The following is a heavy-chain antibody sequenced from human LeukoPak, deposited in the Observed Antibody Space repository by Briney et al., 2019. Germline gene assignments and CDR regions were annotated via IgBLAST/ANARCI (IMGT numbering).Heavy chain of an antibody. CDR2: ISAYNGNT. J-gene: IGHJ6*02. V-gene: IGHV1-18*01. CDR1: GYTFTSYG. D-gene: IGHD3-10*01. CDR3: ARGLMELLLSDYYYYGMDV. Sequence: ASVKVSCKASGYTFTSYGISWVRQAPGQGLEWMGWISAYNGNTNYAQKLQGRVTMTTDTSTSTAYMELRSLRSDDTAVYYCARGLMELLLSDYYYYGMDVWGQGTTVTVSS.